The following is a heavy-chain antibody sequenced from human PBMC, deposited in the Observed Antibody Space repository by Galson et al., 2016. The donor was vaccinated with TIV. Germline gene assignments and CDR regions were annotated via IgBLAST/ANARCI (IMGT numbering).Heavy chain of an antibody. V-gene: IGHV1-18*04. CDR1: GYTFTSYG. CDR3: ATGHRIRNDCWGGHLVFPTDY. D-gene: IGHD3-3*01. J-gene: IGHJ4*02. Sequence: QSGAEVKKPGASVKVSCKASGYTFTSYGISWVRQDPGQGLEWMGWISAYNGNTNYAQKFQGRVTITTETSTSTTYMELRSLGSDDTAVYYCATGHRIRNDCWGGHLVFPTDYWGQGTLVTVAS. CDR2: ISAYNGNT.